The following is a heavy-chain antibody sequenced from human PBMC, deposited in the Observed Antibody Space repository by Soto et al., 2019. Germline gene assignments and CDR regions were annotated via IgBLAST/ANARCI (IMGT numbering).Heavy chain of an antibody. D-gene: IGHD3-9*01. V-gene: IGHV1-69*13. Sequence: SVKVSCKASGGTFSSYAISWVRQAPGQGLEWMGGIIPIFGTANYAQKFQGRVTITADESTSTAYMELSSLRSEDTAVYYCASPSRIYDILTGYYSDSNDAFDIWGQGTMVTVSS. CDR1: GGTFSSYA. CDR2: IIPIFGTA. CDR3: ASPSRIYDILTGYYSDSNDAFDI. J-gene: IGHJ3*02.